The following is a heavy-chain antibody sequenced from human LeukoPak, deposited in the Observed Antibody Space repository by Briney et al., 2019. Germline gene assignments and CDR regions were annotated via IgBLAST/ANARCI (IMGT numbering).Heavy chain of an antibody. D-gene: IGHD2-2*01. CDR3: ARDGTVYSSSWYGN. CDR2: IRSKTYGGTP. CDR1: GFTFDDYA. Sequence: GGSLRLSCAASGFTFDDYAMGWVRQAPGKGLEWVGFIRSKTYGGTPEYGASVTGRFTISRDGSRGIVYLQMNSLKMDDTAVYYCARDGTVYSSSWYGNWGQGTLVTVSS. V-gene: IGHV3-49*04. J-gene: IGHJ4*02.